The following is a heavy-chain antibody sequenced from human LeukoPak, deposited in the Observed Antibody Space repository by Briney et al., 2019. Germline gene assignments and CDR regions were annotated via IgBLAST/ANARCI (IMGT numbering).Heavy chain of an antibody. J-gene: IGHJ3*01. CDR2: IYTSGST. CDR3: AKDLLGWSSPR. V-gene: IGHV4-61*02. D-gene: IGHD3-3*01. CDR1: GGSISSGNYY. Sequence: PSETLSLTCTVSGGSISSGNYYWSWIRQPAGRGLEWIGRIYTSGSTTYNPSLKSRVTISVDTSKNQFSLKVTSVTAADTAVYYCAKDLLGWSSPRWGQGTMVTVSS.